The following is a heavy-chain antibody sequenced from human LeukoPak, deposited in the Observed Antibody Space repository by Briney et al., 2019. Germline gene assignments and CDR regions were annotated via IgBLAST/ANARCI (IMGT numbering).Heavy chain of an antibody. D-gene: IGHD3-3*01. CDR1: GGSFSGYY. V-gene: IGHV4-34*01. CDR3: ARTTIFGVVIINNWFDP. CDR2: INHSGST. Sequence: PSETLSLTCAVYGGSFSGYYWSWIRQPPGKGLEWIGEINHSGSTNYNPSLKSQVTISVDTSKNQFSLKLSSVTAADTAVYYCARTTIFGVVIINNWFDPWGQGTLVTVSS. J-gene: IGHJ5*02.